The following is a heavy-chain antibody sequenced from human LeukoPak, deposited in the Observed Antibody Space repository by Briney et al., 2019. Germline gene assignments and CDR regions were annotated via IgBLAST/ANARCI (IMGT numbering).Heavy chain of an antibody. Sequence: SETLSLTCTVSGGSIRSYYWSWIRQPPGKGLEWIGYIYYTGSTNYNPSLKSRVTISLDTSKNQFSLKLNSVTAADTAVYYCARVVIAVAGPNWYFDLWGRGTLVTVSS. D-gene: IGHD6-19*01. V-gene: IGHV4-59*01. CDR3: ARVVIAVAGPNWYFDL. CDR1: GGSIRSYY. J-gene: IGHJ2*01. CDR2: IYYTGST.